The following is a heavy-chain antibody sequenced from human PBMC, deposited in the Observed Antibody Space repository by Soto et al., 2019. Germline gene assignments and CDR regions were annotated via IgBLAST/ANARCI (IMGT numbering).Heavy chain of an antibody. CDR1: GFTFSSYA. CDR2: ISGSGGST. J-gene: IGHJ3*02. Sequence: EVQLLESGGGLVQPGGSLRLSCAASGFTFSSYAMSWVRQAPGKGLEWVSAISGSGGSTYYADSVKGRFTISRDNSKNTLYLQMNSLRAEDTAVYYCAKDLLDYYDSSGYYGDAFDIWGQGTMVTVSS. D-gene: IGHD3-22*01. CDR3: AKDLLDYYDSSGYYGDAFDI. V-gene: IGHV3-23*01.